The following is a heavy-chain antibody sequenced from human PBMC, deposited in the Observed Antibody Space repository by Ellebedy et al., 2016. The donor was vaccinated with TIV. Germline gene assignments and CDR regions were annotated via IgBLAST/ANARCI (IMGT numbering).Heavy chain of an antibody. J-gene: IGHJ4*02. CDR1: GASVSSSNY. D-gene: IGHD6-13*01. CDR2: IYRSGYT. V-gene: IGHV4-4*02. CDR3: ARGWQTAVSPWAH. Sequence: SETLSLTXAVSGASVSSSNYLSWVRQPPGKGLEWVGEIYRSGYTNYNPSLKSRVTISLDTSKNQFSLRLSSVTAADTAVYYCARGWQTAVSPWAHWGQGTLVTVSS.